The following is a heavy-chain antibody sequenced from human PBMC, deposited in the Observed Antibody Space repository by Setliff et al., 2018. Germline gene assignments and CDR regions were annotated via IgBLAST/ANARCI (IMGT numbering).Heavy chain of an antibody. CDR2: INPNTGGT. CDR3: ARLSASVVSPVDH. Sequence: ASVKVSCKASGGPLNSYSFSWVRRAPGRGLEWMGWINPNTGGTNYAQKFQGRVTVTSDTSISTAYLTLTSLRSDDTAIYYCARLSASVVSPVDHWGQGTLVTVSS. J-gene: IGHJ4*02. V-gene: IGHV1-2*02. CDR1: GGPLNSYS.